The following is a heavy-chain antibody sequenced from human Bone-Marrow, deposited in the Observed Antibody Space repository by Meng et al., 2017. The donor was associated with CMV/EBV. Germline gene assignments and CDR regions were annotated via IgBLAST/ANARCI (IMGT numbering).Heavy chain of an antibody. Sequence: GGSLRLSCAASGFTFSSYWMHWVRQAPGKGLEWVSSIKTGSTYIHYADSVKGRFTISRDNAQNSLYLQMNSLRAGDTAVYYCARDQGPGSFWSGYTYGMDVWGQGTTVTVSS. V-gene: IGHV3-21*01. CDR1: GFTFSSYW. CDR3: ARDQGPGSFWSGYTYGMDV. CDR2: IKTGSTYI. J-gene: IGHJ6*02. D-gene: IGHD3-3*01.